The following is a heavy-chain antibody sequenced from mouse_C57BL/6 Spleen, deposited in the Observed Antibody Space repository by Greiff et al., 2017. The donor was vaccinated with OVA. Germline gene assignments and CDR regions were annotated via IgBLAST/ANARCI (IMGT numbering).Heavy chain of an antibody. Sequence: VKLQQPGAELVMPGASVKLSCKASGYTFTSYWMHWVKQRPGQGLEWIGEIDPSDSYTNYNQKFKGKSTLTVDKSSSTAYMQLSSLTSEDSAVYYCARSTPYGPFAYWGQGTLVTVSA. CDR2: IDPSDSYT. V-gene: IGHV1-69*01. CDR1: GYTFTSYW. D-gene: IGHD1-1*02. CDR3: ARSTPYGPFAY. J-gene: IGHJ3*01.